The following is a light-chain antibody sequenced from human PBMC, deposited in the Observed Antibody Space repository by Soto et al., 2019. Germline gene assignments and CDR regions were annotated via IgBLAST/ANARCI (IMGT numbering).Light chain of an antibody. J-gene: IGKJ1*01. V-gene: IGKV3-20*01. CDR1: QRLSSSS. Sequence: EIVLTQSPGTLSLSPGERAALSCRASQRLSSSSLAWYQQKPGHGPRLLIYGASRRATGIPDRFSATESGTDFTLTISSLEPEDFATYYCQQSYSSPRTFGQGTKVEIK. CDR2: GAS. CDR3: QQSYSSPRT.